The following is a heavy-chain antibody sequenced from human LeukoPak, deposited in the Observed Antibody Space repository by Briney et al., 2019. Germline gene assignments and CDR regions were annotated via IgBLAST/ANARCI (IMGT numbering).Heavy chain of an antibody. CDR2: IHYSGST. V-gene: IGHV4-59*01. J-gene: IGHJ5*02. Sequence: SETLSLTCTVSGGSINSYYWSWIRQPPGKGLEWIGYIHYSGSTNYNPSLKSRVTISVDTSKNQCSLKLSSVTAADTAVYYCARSPTYDFWSGYYYFDPWGQGTLVTVSS. CDR1: GGSINSYY. D-gene: IGHD3-3*01. CDR3: ARSPTYDFWSGYYYFDP.